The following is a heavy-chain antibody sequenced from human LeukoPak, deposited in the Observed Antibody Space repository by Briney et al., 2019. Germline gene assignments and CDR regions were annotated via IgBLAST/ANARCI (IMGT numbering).Heavy chain of an antibody. CDR2: IYYSGST. Sequence: SETLSLTCTVSGGSISSYFCSWIRQPPGKVLEWIGYIYYSGSTNYNPSLKSRVTISVDTSKNQFSLKLSSVTAADTAVYYCARGPLGPTYFDYWGQGTLVTVSS. J-gene: IGHJ4*02. V-gene: IGHV4-59*08. D-gene: IGHD1-26*01. CDR3: ARGPLGPTYFDY. CDR1: GGSISSYF.